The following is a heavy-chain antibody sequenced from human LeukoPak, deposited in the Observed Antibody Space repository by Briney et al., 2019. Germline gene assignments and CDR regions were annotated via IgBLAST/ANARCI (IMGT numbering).Heavy chain of an antibody. Sequence: PGGSLRLSCAASGFTVSSNYMSWVRQAPGKGLEWVSVIYSGGSTYYADSVKGRFTISRDNSKNTLYLQMNSLRAEDTAVYCCARDHMVRGVMDYWGQGTLVTVSS. CDR3: ARDHMVRGVMDY. V-gene: IGHV3-53*01. J-gene: IGHJ4*02. D-gene: IGHD3-10*01. CDR1: GFTVSSNY. CDR2: IYSGGST.